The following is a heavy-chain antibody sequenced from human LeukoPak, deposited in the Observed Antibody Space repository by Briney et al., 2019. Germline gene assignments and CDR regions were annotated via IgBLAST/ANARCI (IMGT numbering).Heavy chain of an antibody. V-gene: IGHV3-7*01. CDR3: ARKGRTAMVFDY. J-gene: IGHJ4*02. D-gene: IGHD5-18*01. Sequence: PGGSLKLSVAAFGFTFSGYWMSWVRKAPGKGREWVANIKQDGSEKYYVDSVKGRFTISRDNAKNSLYLQMNSLRAEDTAVYYCARKGRTAMVFDYWGQGTLVTVSS. CDR1: GFTFSGYW. CDR2: IKQDGSEK.